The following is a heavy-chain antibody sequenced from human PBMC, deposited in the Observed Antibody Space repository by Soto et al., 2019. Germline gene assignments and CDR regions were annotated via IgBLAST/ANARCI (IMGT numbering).Heavy chain of an antibody. CDR3: ARRRYFDWGWDY. CDR1: GGSISSGGYY. D-gene: IGHD3-9*01. V-gene: IGHV4-31*03. CDR2: IYYSGST. J-gene: IGHJ4*02. Sequence: PSETLSLTCTVSGGSISSGGYYWSWIRQHPGKGLEWIGYIYYSGSTYYNPSLKSRVTISVDTSKNQFSLKLSSVTAADTAVYYCARRRYFDWGWDYWGQGTMVTVSS.